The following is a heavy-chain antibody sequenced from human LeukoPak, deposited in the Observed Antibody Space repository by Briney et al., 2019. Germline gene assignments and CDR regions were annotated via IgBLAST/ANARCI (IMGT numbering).Heavy chain of an antibody. CDR3: TMYYDILTGYSTYYIDY. J-gene: IGHJ4*02. CDR2: IRSKANSYAT. V-gene: IGHV3-73*01. D-gene: IGHD3-9*01. Sequence: GGSLRLSCAASGFTFSGSAMHWVRQASGKGLEWVGRIRSKANSYATAYAASVKGRFTISRDDSKNTAYLQMNSLKTEDTAVYYCTMYYDILTGYSTYYIDYWGQGTLVTVSS. CDR1: GFTFSGSA.